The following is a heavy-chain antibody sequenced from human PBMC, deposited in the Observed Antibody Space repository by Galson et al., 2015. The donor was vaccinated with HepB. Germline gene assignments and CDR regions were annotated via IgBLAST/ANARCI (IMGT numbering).Heavy chain of an antibody. Sequence: SVKVSCKASGYTFTSYDINWVRQAPGQGLEWMGGIIPIFGIANYAQKFQGRVTITADESTSTAYMELSSLRSEDTAVYYCARDQDRGSGFPWFDPWGQGTLVTVSS. CDR1: GYTFTSYD. V-gene: IGHV1-69*13. D-gene: IGHD3-3*01. J-gene: IGHJ5*02. CDR3: ARDQDRGSGFPWFDP. CDR2: IIPIFGIA.